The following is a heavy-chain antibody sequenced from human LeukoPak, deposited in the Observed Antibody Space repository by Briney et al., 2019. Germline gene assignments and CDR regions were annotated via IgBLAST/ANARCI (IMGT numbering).Heavy chain of an antibody. Sequence: SETLSLTCTVSRGSISSYYWSWIRQPPGKGLEWIGYIYYSGSTNYNPSLKSRVTISVDTSKNQFSLKLSSVTAADTAVYYCARDDYGDYSMDYWGPGTLVTVSS. D-gene: IGHD4-17*01. CDR3: ARDDYGDYSMDY. CDR1: RGSISSYY. J-gene: IGHJ4*02. CDR2: IYYSGST. V-gene: IGHV4-59*01.